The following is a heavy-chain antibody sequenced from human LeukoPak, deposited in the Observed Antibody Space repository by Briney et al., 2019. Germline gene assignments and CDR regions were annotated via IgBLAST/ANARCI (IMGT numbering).Heavy chain of an antibody. CDR3: AKAPPYCSSTSCYKFDY. V-gene: IGHV3-30*02. CDR2: IQYDGSNK. Sequence: GGSLRLSCAASGFTFSSYGMHWVRQAPGKGLEWVAFIQYDGSNKYYADSVKGRFTISRDNSKNTLYLQMNSLRAEDTAVYYCAKAPPYCSSTSCYKFDYWGQGTLVTVSS. CDR1: GFTFSSYG. J-gene: IGHJ4*02. D-gene: IGHD2-2*02.